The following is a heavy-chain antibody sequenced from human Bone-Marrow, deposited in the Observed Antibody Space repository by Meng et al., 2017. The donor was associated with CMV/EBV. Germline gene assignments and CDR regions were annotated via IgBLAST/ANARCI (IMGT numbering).Heavy chain of an antibody. J-gene: IGHJ5*02. CDR3: SKDGLGTGDP. Sequence: GGSLRLSCVASGFNFRDYTMNWIRQIPGKGPEWISFICSSNGVVTYADSVKGRFTIARDNAKLSLYLQMNSLGPEDTAVYYCSKDGLGTGDPWGRGTRVTVSS. D-gene: IGHD3/OR15-3a*01. CDR1: GFNFRDYT. V-gene: IGHV3-11*06. CDR2: ICSSNGVV.